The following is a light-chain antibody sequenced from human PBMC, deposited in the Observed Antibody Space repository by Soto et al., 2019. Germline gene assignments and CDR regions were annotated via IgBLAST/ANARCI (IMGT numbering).Light chain of an antibody. CDR1: QGISNF. CDR2: AAS. V-gene: IGKV1-27*01. CDR3: QKYRSSPSFT. Sequence: DIEMTQSPSSLSASVGDRVTITCRASQGISNFLAWYQHKPGKVPKLLIYAASTLQSGVPSRFSGSGSGTDFTLTISSLQPEDVATYYCQKYRSSPSFTFGGGTKVEIK. J-gene: IGKJ4*01.